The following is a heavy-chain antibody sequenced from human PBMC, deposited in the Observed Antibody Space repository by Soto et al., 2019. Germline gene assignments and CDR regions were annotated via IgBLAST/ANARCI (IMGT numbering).Heavy chain of an antibody. D-gene: IGHD5-18*01. CDR2: IYYSGST. CDR3: ARYTAMVTGAFDI. V-gene: IGHV4-31*03. J-gene: IGHJ3*02. CDR1: GGSISSGGYY. Sequence: QVQLQESGPGLVKPSQTLSLTCTVSGGSISSGGYYWSWIRQHPGKGLEWIGYIYYSGSTYYNPCLKSRVTISVDTSKNQFSLKLSSVTAADTAVYYCARYTAMVTGAFDIWGQGTTVTVSS.